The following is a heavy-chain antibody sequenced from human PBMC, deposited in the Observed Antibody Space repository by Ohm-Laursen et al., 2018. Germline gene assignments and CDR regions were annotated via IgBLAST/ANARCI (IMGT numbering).Heavy chain of an antibody. D-gene: IGHD2-15*01. CDR3: ARGGVVVVAANFDY. J-gene: IGHJ4*02. Sequence: SLRLSCAASGFTFSSYAMHWVRQAPGKGLEYVSAISSNGGSTYYADSVKGRFTVSRDNSKNTLYLQMGSLRADDTALYYCARGGVVVVAANFDYWGQGTLVTVSS. CDR1: GFTFSSYA. CDR2: ISSNGGST. V-gene: IGHV3-64*02.